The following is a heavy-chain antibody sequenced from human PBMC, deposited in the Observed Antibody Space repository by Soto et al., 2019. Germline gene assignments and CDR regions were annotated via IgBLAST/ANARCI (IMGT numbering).Heavy chain of an antibody. CDR3: ARDLGNRVYGSGRYFYYYGMDV. Sequence: GGSLRLSCAASGFTFSSYAMHWVRQAPGKGLEWVAVISYDGSNKYYADSVKGRFTISRDNSKNTLYLQMNSLRAEDTAVYYCARDLGNRVYGSGRYFYYYGMDVWDQGT. CDR1: GFTFSSYA. J-gene: IGHJ6*02. V-gene: IGHV3-30-3*01. D-gene: IGHD3-10*01. CDR2: ISYDGSNK.